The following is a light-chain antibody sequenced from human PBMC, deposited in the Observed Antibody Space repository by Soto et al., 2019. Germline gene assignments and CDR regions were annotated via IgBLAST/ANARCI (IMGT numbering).Light chain of an antibody. CDR2: GAS. Sequence: EVVLTQSPGTLSLSPGDRATLSCRASQGVSANYLAWYQQKLGQAPRLLIYGASTRATGTPDRFSGNGSETHFTLTTSRLEPEDFSVYHCHQYAITPFTFGPGTKVDIK. J-gene: IGKJ3*01. V-gene: IGKV3-20*01. CDR1: QGVSANY. CDR3: HQYAITPFT.